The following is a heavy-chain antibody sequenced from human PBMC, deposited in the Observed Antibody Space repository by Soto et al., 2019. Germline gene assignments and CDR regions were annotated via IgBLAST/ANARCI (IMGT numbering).Heavy chain of an antibody. CDR3: ARGGLGNYYNDY. V-gene: IGHV3-74*01. D-gene: IGHD3-10*01. Sequence: EVQLVESGGGLVQPGGSLRLSCAASGFTFSRDWMHWVRQSPGKGLVWVSRIKGDGTITNYADSVKGRFTTSGDNAKNTVYLQLNSLTTEDTAVYYCARGGLGNYYNDYWGQGTLVTVSS. J-gene: IGHJ4*02. CDR1: GFTFSRDW. CDR2: IKGDGTIT.